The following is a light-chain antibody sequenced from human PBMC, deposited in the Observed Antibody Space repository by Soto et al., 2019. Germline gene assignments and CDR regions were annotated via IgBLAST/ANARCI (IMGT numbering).Light chain of an antibody. Sequence: QSALTQPASVSGSPGQSITISCTGTRSDVGNYDLVSWYQQHPGKAPVMIIYDVTNRPSGVSNRFSGSKSGNTASLTISGLLAEDEADYYCSSYTGTSAPYVLGTGTKLTVL. V-gene: IGLV2-14*02. CDR1: RSDVGNYDL. CDR3: SSYTGTSAPYV. J-gene: IGLJ1*01. CDR2: DVT.